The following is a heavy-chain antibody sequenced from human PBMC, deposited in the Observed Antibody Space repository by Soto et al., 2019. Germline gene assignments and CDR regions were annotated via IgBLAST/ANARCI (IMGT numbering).Heavy chain of an antibody. CDR2: IYYSGST. V-gene: IGHV4-59*01. CDR3: ARGLTIFGVVIHGMDV. CDR1: GGSISSYY. Sequence: XETLCLTCTVSGGSISSYYWSWIRQPPGKGLEWIGYIYYSGSTNYNPSLKSRVTISVDTSKNQFSLKLSSVTAADTAVYYCARGLTIFGVVIHGMDVWGQGTTVTSP. J-gene: IGHJ6*02. D-gene: IGHD3-3*01.